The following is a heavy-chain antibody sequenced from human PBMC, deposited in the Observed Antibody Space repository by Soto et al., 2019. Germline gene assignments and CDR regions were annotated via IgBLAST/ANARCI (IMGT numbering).Heavy chain of an antibody. J-gene: IGHJ4*02. D-gene: IGHD3-16*02. CDR3: AREDYDYVWGSYRYYFDY. CDR1: GYTFTSYG. CDR2: ISAYNGNT. V-gene: IGHV1-18*04. Sequence: QVQLVQSGAEVKKPGASVKVSCKASGYTFTSYGISWVRQAPGQGLEWMGWISAYNGNTNYAQKLQGRVTMTTDTSTSTADMELRSLRSDDTAVYYCAREDYDYVWGSYRYYFDYWGQGTLVTVSS.